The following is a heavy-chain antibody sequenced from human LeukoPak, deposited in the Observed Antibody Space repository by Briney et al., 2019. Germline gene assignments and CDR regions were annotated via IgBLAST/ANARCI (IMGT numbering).Heavy chain of an antibody. V-gene: IGHV4-39*01. CDR1: GGSISSSSYY. J-gene: IGHJ4*02. CDR2: IYYSGST. Sequence: SETLSLTCTVSGGSISSSSYYWGWIRQPPGKGLEWIGSIYYSGSTYYNPSLKSRVTISVDTSKNQFSLKLGSVTAADTAVYYCARQGIQPNYFDYWGQGTLVTVSS. D-gene: IGHD5-18*01. CDR3: ARQGIQPNYFDY.